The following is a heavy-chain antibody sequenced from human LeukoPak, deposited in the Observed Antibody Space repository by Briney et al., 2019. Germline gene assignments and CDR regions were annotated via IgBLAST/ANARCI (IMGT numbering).Heavy chain of an antibody. CDR2: IYYSGST. CDR3: ARDSPKDHGGALAPRRYFDL. Sequence: PSETLSLTCTVSGGSISSGGYYWSWIRQHPGKGLEWIGYIYYSGSTYYNPSLKSRVTISVDTSKNQFSLKLSSVTAADTAVYYCARDSPKDHGGALAPRRYFDLWGRGTLVTVSS. D-gene: IGHD3-16*01. CDR1: GGSISSGGYY. J-gene: IGHJ2*01. V-gene: IGHV4-31*03.